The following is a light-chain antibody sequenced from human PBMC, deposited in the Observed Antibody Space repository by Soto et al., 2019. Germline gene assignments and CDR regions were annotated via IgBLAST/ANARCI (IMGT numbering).Light chain of an antibody. CDR2: AAS. CDR1: QSISSY. Sequence: DIQMTQSPSSLSASVGDRVTITCRASQSISSYLNWYQQKPGKAPKLLIYAASSLQSGVPSRFSGNGSGTDFTLTISSLQPEDFATYYCQQSYSTPWTFGQGTKV. J-gene: IGKJ1*01. CDR3: QQSYSTPWT. V-gene: IGKV1-39*01.